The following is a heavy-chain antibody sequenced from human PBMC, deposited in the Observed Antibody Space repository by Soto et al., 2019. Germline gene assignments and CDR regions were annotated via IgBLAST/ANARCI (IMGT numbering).Heavy chain of an antibody. CDR2: VYHSGNP. V-gene: IGHV4-30-2*01. Sequence: QLQLQESGSGLVKPSQTLSLTCAVSGGSISSGGYSWSWIRQPPGKGLEWIGYVYHSGNPYYSPSLMGRVTISLDRIKIPFSLELGSVTAADTAVYYCARLALGSRIFVYWGQGTLVTVSS. J-gene: IGHJ4*02. CDR3: ARLALGSRIFVY. D-gene: IGHD2-15*01. CDR1: GGSISSGGYS.